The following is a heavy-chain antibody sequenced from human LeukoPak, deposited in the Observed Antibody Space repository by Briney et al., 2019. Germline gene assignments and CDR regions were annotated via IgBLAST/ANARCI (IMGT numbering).Heavy chain of an antibody. J-gene: IGHJ4*02. V-gene: IGHV4-38-2*02. CDR1: QYSIGAGFY. CDR3: ARQEGVGAFDF. Sequence: KPSETLSLPCSVSQYSIGAGFYWGWIRQPPGKGLEWIASIHNSGGINYNPSLQRRVTLAMDASRNQFSLKLTSVTAADTAVYYCARQEGVGAFDFWGQGSLVTVSS. D-gene: IGHD1-26*01. CDR2: IHNSGGI.